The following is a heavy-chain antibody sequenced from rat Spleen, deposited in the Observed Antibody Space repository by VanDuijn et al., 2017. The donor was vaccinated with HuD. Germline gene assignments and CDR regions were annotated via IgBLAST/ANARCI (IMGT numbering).Heavy chain of an antibody. Sequence: EVQLVESGGGLVQPGRSLKLSCAASGFTFSNYGMAWVRQAPTKGLEWVASITNSGGSTYYRDSVKGRFTISRDNAKSTLYLQMDSLRSEDTATYYCTTDRWTIAAIPYVMDAWGQGVMVTVSS. J-gene: IGHJ4*01. CDR1: GFTFSNYG. D-gene: IGHD1-2*01. CDR2: ITNSGGST. CDR3: TTDRWTIAAIPYVMDA. V-gene: IGHV5-27*01.